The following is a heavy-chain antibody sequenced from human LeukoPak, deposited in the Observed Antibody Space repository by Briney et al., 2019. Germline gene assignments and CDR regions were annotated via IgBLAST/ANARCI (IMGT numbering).Heavy chain of an antibody. CDR3: ARGARAASNNWFDP. J-gene: IGHJ5*02. CDR1: GGSISSSSYY. CDR2: IYYSGNT. D-gene: IGHD2-15*01. V-gene: IGHV4-39*07. Sequence: SETLSLTCTVSGGSISSSSYYWGWIRQPPGKGLEWIGNIYYSGNTYYNPSLKSRVTISVDTSKKQFSLKLSSVTAADTAVYYCARGARAASNNWFDPWGQGTLVTVSS.